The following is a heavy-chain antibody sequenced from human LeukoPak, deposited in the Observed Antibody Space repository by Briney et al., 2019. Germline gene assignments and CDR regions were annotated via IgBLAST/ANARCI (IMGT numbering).Heavy chain of an antibody. Sequence: GASVKVSCKASGYTLTSYGISWVRQAPGQGLEWMGIINPSAGTTNYAQKFQDRVTMTRDMSTSTVYMELSSLRSEDTAVYYCAREAVTIFALVRTQTTKRPHRFDPWGQGTLVTVSS. CDR1: GYTLTSYG. CDR3: AREAVTIFALVRTQTTKRPHRFDP. J-gene: IGHJ5*02. CDR2: INPSAGTT. V-gene: IGHV1-46*01. D-gene: IGHD3/OR15-3a*01.